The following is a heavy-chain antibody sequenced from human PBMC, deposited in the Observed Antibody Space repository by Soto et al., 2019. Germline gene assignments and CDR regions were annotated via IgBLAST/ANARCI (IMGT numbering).Heavy chain of an antibody. CDR2: TYPGDSDP. V-gene: IGHV5-51*01. CDR1: GYSFTTYW. J-gene: IGHJ4*02. CDR3: ARLETTVTRRSFDF. Sequence: PGESLKISCKASGYSFTTYWIAWVRQMPGKGLEWMGITYPGDSDPRYSPSIQGHVTFSVDKSISTAYLQWRSLKASDTAMYYCARLETTVTRRSFDFWGQGTLVTVSS. D-gene: IGHD4-4*01.